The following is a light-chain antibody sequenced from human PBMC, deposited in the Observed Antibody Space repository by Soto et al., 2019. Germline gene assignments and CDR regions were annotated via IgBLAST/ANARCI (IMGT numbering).Light chain of an antibody. CDR2: DAS. CDR3: QQYSSFSPT. CDR1: QSISSR. V-gene: IGKV1-5*01. J-gene: IGKJ1*01. Sequence: DIQMTQSPSTLSASVGDRVTITCRASQSISSRLAWYQQKPGKAPKFLISDASSLESGVPSRFRGSGSGTEFTLTISSLQPDDFATYYGQQYSSFSPTFGQGTKVDIK.